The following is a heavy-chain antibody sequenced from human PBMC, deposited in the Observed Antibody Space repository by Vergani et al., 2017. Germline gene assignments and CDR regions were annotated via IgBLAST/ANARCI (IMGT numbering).Heavy chain of an antibody. J-gene: IGHJ4*02. V-gene: IGHV4-61*02. CDR1: GGSISSGSYY. CDR2: IYTSGST. Sequence: QVQLQESGPGLVKPSQTLSLTCTVSGGSISSGSYYWSWIRQPAGKGLEWIGRIYTSGSTNYNPSLKSRVTISVDTSKYQFSLKLSSVTAADTAVYYCASGPNYSNDVVYYWGQGTLVTVSS. D-gene: IGHD4-11*01. CDR3: ASGPNYSNDVVYY.